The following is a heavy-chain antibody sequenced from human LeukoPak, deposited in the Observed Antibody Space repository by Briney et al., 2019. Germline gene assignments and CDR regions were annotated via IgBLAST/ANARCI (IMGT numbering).Heavy chain of an antibody. J-gene: IGHJ5*02. V-gene: IGHV3-23*01. Sequence: PGGSLRLSCAASGFTLSTYAMNWVRQAPGKGLEWVSGISAGGGSTYYADSVKGRFTISRDNSKNTLYLQMNSLIVEDTAVYYCAKSPRSAADNWFDPWGQGTLVTVSS. CDR1: GFTLSTYA. CDR3: AKSPRSAADNWFDP. CDR2: ISAGGGST. D-gene: IGHD6-13*01.